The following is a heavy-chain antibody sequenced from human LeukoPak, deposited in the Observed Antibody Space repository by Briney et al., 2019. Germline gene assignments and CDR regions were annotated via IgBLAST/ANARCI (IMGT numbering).Heavy chain of an antibody. Sequence: GGSLRLSCAASGFTFSSYGMHWVRQAPGKGLEWVAVISYDGSNKYYADSVKGRFTISRDNSKNTLYLQMNSLRAEDTAIYYCAKDIQGSYWGQGTLVTVSS. J-gene: IGHJ4*02. CDR2: ISYDGSNK. V-gene: IGHV3-30*18. D-gene: IGHD2-21*01. CDR1: GFTFSSYG. CDR3: AKDIQGSY.